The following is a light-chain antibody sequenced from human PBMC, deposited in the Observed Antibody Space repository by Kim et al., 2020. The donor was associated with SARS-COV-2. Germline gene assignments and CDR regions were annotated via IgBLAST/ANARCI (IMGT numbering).Light chain of an antibody. CDR2: GKN. J-gene: IGLJ3*02. CDR1: SLRNYY. Sequence: GQTVLITCKGDSLRNYYASWYQQRPGQAPRLLIYGKNSRPSGISDRFSGSTSGNTASLTITATQAEDEADYFCSSRDSSGDNVMLFGGGTQLTVL. V-gene: IGLV3-19*01. CDR3: SSRDSSGDNVML.